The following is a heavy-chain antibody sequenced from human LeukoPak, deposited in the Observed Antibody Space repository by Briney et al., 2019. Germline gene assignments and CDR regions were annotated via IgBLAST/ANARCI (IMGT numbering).Heavy chain of an antibody. CDR3: AKDRAPDYYDSSDYSPSGAFDV. CDR2: ITWNSGIV. CDR1: GFIFNDYA. V-gene: IGHV3-9*01. Sequence: PGGSLRLSCAASGFIFNDYAMHWVRQVPGKGLEWVSGITWNSGIVDYADSVKGRFTISRDNANNSLYLQMNSLRPEDTALYYCAKDRAPDYYDSSDYSPSGAFDVWGQGTVVIVSS. D-gene: IGHD3-22*01. J-gene: IGHJ3*01.